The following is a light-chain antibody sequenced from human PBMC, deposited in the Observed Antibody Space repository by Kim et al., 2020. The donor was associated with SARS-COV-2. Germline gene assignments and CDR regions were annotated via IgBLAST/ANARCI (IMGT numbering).Light chain of an antibody. J-gene: IGLJ3*02. CDR2: GNS. Sequence: QSVLTQPPSVSGAPGQRVTISCTGSSSNIGAGYDVHWYQQLPGTAPKLLIYGNSNRPSGVPDRFSGSKSGTSASLAITGLQAEDEADYYCQSYDSILGGSVFGGGTQLTVL. V-gene: IGLV1-40*01. CDR3: QSYDSILGGSV. CDR1: SSNIGAGYD.